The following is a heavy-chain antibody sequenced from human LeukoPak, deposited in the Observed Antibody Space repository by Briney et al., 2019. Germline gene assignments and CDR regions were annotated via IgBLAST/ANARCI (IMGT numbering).Heavy chain of an antibody. CDR1: GGTFSSYA. CDR2: IIPIFGTA. D-gene: IGHD6-19*01. Sequence: ASVTVSCKASGGTFSSYAISWVRQAPGQGREWMGGIIPIFGTANYAQKFQGRVTITADKSTSTAYMELSSLRSEDTAVYYCARAVAGEYYFDYWGQGTLVTVSS. CDR3: ARAVAGEYYFDY. V-gene: IGHV1-69*06. J-gene: IGHJ4*02.